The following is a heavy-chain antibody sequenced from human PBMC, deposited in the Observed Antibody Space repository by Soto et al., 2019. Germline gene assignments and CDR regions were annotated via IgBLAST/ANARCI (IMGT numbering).Heavy chain of an antibody. Sequence: QVQLQESGPGLVKPSETLSLTCTVSGDSMSGFYWTWIRQTPGKGLEWIGYINYVGRTSYYSPSLQSRVTISLDSSKNQFSLILSSVTAADTAVYFCARFQRNYFDYWGQGTQVTVSS. CDR3: ARFQRNYFDY. V-gene: IGHV4-59*01. CDR2: INYVGRTS. CDR1: GDSMSGFY. J-gene: IGHJ4*02.